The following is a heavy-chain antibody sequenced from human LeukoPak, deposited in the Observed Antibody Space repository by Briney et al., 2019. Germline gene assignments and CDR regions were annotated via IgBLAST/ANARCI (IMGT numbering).Heavy chain of an antibody. CDR2: INTNTGNP. J-gene: IGHJ3*02. CDR3: ARGPWELLLMGAFDI. CDR1: GFTFTNYA. Sequence: GASVKVSCKASGFTFTNYAINWVRQAPGQGLEWMGWINTNTGNPTYAQGFTGRFVFSLDTSVSTAYLQISSLKAEDTAVYYCARGPWELLLMGAFDIWGQGTMVTVSS. V-gene: IGHV7-4-1*02. D-gene: IGHD1-26*01.